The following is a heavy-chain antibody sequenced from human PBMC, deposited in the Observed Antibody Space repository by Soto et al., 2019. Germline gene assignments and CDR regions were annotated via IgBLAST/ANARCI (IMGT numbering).Heavy chain of an antibody. CDR3: ARGGPMVRGVIGSYYYYGMDV. Sequence: SETLSLTCTVSGGSISSYYWSWIRQPPGKGLEWIGYIYYSGSTNYNPSLKSRVTISVDTSKNQFSLKLSSVTAADTAVYYCARGGPMVRGVIGSYYYYGMDVWGQGTTVTVSS. CDR1: GGSISSYY. D-gene: IGHD3-10*01. V-gene: IGHV4-59*01. J-gene: IGHJ6*02. CDR2: IYYSGST.